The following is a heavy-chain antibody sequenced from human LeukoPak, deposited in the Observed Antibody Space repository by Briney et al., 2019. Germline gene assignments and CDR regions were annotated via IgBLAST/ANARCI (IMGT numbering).Heavy chain of an antibody. V-gene: IGHV4-39*01. J-gene: IGHJ4*02. CDR2: IYYSGST. CDR1: GGSISSSSYY. CDR3: ARSTYHDFWSGYYTGFLVDY. D-gene: IGHD3-3*01. Sequence: SETLSLTCTVSGGSISSSSYYWGWISQPPGKGLEWIGTIYYSGSTYYNPSLKSRVTISVDTSKNQFSLKLSSVTAADTAVYYCARSTYHDFWSGYYTGFLVDYWGRGTLVTVSS.